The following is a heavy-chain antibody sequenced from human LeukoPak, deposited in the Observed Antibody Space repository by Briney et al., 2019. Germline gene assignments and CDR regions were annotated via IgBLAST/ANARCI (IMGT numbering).Heavy chain of an antibody. J-gene: IGHJ4*02. CDR3: ARDFSERYSLDY. Sequence: GGSLRLSCAASGFTFSNAWMSWVRQAPGKGLEWVGRIKSKTDGGTTDYAAPVKGRFTISRDNSKNTVYLQMNSLRTEDTAVYYCARDFSERYSLDYWGQGTLVTVSS. CDR2: IKSKTDGGTT. CDR1: GFTFSNAW. V-gene: IGHV3-15*01. D-gene: IGHD5-24*01.